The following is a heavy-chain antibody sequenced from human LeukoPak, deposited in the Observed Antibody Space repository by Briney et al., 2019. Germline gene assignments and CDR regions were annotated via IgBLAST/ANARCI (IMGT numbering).Heavy chain of an antibody. CDR1: GFSLGDYG. V-gene: IGHV3-49*04. J-gene: IGHJ4*02. Sequence: PGGSLRLSCTASGFSLGDYGLAWVRQAPGNGLEWLGFIRANEYGGTTEYAASVKDRFSISRDESKSIAYLQINSLKSEDTAVYYCTRVGGGYVGKGDYWGQGTRVTVSS. CDR2: IRANEYGGTT. CDR3: TRVGGGYVGKGDY. D-gene: IGHD3-22*01.